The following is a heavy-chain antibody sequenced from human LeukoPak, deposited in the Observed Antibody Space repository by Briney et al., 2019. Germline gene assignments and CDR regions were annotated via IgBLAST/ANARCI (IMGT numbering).Heavy chain of an antibody. D-gene: IGHD1-7*01. CDR3: ARPPGTGNYGWFDP. CDR1: DDSISTFY. CDR2: VSYSGST. J-gene: IGHJ5*01. V-gene: IGHV4-59*08. Sequence: SETLSLTCTVSDDSISTFYWSWLRQPPGKGLEWMGYVSYSGSTKYNPSLKSRITISSDTSKSQFSLKVNSVTAADTAVYYCARPPGTGNYGWFDPWGQGTLVIVSS.